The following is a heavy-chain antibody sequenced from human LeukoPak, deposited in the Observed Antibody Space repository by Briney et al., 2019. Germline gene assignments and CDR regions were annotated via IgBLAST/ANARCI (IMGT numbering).Heavy chain of an antibody. CDR2: IYYSGST. CDR1: GGSISRYY. J-gene: IGHJ4*02. CDR3: ARDPWYFDY. Sequence: KPSETLSLTSTVSGGSISRYYWSWVRQPPRKGLEWIGYIYYSGSTNYNPSLRGRVTISEDTSKNQFSLKLSSVTAADTAVYYCARDPWYFDYWGQGTLVTVSS. V-gene: IGHV4-59*01.